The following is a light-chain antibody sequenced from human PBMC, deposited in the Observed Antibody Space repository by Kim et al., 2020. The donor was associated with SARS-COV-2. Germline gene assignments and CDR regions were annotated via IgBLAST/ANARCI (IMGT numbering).Light chain of an antibody. V-gene: IGLV7-46*01. J-gene: IGLJ1*01. CDR2: DTS. CDR3: LLSYSGAQV. Sequence: PERADTLTYGSSTGADTRGHNPYWFQQKPSQAPRTLINDTSNNHSGTPPRCSGSLLGDKAALTLSAAQPEDEAEYYCLLSYSGAQVFGTGTKVTVL. CDR1: TGADTRGHN.